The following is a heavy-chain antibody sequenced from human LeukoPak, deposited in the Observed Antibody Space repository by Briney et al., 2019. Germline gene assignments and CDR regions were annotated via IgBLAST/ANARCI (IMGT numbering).Heavy chain of an antibody. V-gene: IGHV4-59*11. J-gene: IGHJ3*02. Sequence: SETLSLTCAVSDASISGHYLTWIRQPPGKGLEWIGYISHIGSTNYNPSLKSRVTISVDTSKNLFSLKLNSVTAADTAVYYCARDKISINAFDMWGQGTMVTVSS. CDR2: ISHIGST. D-gene: IGHD1-14*01. CDR1: DASISGHY. CDR3: ARDKISINAFDM.